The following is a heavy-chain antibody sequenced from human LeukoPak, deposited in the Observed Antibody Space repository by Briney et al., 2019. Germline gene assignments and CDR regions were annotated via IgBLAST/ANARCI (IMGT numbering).Heavy chain of an antibody. D-gene: IGHD3-3*01. Sequence: GGSLRLSCAASGFTFSSYWMSWVRPAPGKGLEWVANIKQDGSEKYYVDSVKGRFTISRDNAKNSLYLQMNSLRAEDTAVYYCARGFLEWLSPQKYYYYYYYMDVWGKGTTVTVSS. CDR3: ARGFLEWLSPQKYYYYYYYMDV. J-gene: IGHJ6*03. CDR2: IKQDGSEK. CDR1: GFTFSSYW. V-gene: IGHV3-7*04.